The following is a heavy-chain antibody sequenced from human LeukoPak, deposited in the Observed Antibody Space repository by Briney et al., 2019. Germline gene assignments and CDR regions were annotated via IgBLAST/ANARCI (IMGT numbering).Heavy chain of an antibody. CDR2: INHSGST. D-gene: IGHD1-26*01. V-gene: IGHV4-34*01. CDR1: GRSFSGYY. J-gene: IGHJ4*02. CDR3: ARHANSGSWYYFDY. Sequence: SETLSLTCAVYGRSFSGYYWSWIRQPPGKGLEWIGEINHSGSTNYNPSLKSRVTISVDTSKNQFSLKLSSVTAADTAVYYCARHANSGSWYYFDYWGQGTLVTVSS.